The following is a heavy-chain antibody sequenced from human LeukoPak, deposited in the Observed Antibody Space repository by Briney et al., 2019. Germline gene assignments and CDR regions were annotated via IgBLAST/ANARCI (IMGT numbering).Heavy chain of an antibody. J-gene: IGHJ4*02. Sequence: SETLSLTCTVCGYSISSGYYWGWIRQPPGKGLEWIGSIYHSGSTYYNPSLKSRVTISVDTSKNQFSLKLSSVTAADTAVYYCAREYSGSYYGWGQGTLVTVSS. CDR1: GYSISSGYY. V-gene: IGHV4-38-2*02. CDR2: IYHSGST. D-gene: IGHD1-26*01. CDR3: AREYSGSYYG.